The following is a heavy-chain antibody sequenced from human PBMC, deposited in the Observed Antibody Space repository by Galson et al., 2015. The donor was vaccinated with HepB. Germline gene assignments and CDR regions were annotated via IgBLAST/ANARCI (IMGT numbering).Heavy chain of an antibody. J-gene: IGHJ4*02. V-gene: IGHV5-10-1*01. CDR3: ARHDSSSWDDFDY. Sequence: QSGAEVKKPGESLRISCKGSGYSFTSYWISWVRQMPGKGLEWMGRIDPSDSYTKYSPSFQGHVTISVDKSINTAYLQWSSLKASDTAMYYCARHDSSSWDDFDYWGQGTLVTVSS. CDR2: IDPSDSYT. CDR1: GYSFTSYW. D-gene: IGHD6-13*01.